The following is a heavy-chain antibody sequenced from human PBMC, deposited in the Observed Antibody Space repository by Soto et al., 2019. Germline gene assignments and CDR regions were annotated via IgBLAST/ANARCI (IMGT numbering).Heavy chain of an antibody. J-gene: IGHJ4*02. CDR2: ISYDGSNE. V-gene: IGHV3-30*18. Sequence: GGTLSLSCAASGFTFSSHGMHWLRQAPGKGLEWVTVISYDGSNEYYADSVKGRFTIFRDNSKNILFLQMNSMRTEDTAVYYCAKERMEEYQLLPFFVYWGQGTRATVS. D-gene: IGHD2-2*01. CDR3: AKERMEEYQLLPFFVY. CDR1: GFTFSSHG.